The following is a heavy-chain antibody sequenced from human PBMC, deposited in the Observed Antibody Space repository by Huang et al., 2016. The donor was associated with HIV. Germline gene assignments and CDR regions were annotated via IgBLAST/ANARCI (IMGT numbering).Heavy chain of an antibody. D-gene: IGHD3-3*01. Sequence: QESGPGLVGPSETLSLTCAVSGDSINSNTFYWGWIRRPPGKGLEWIGSIYYIGTTYYNPALKRRARIAVDASKNRIFLHLRSVTAADTGVYYCARTGVAVSDDPEYFQHWGQGALVTIS. CDR1: GDSINSNTFY. J-gene: IGHJ1*01. CDR3: ARTGVAVSDDPEYFQH. V-gene: IGHV4-39*02. CDR2: IYYIGTT.